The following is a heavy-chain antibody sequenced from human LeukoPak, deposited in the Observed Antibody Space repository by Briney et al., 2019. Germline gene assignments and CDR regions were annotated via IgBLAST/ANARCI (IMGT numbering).Heavy chain of an antibody. V-gene: IGHV1-8*01. Sequence: ASVKVSCKASGYTFTSYDINWVRQATGQGLEWMGWMNPNSGNTGYAQKFQGRVTMTRSTSISTAYMELSSLSSEDTAVYYCARVVVVIKTPSLYYFDYWGQGTLVTVSS. CDR1: GYTFTSYD. CDR3: ARVVVVIKTPSLYYFDY. CDR2: MNPNSGNT. J-gene: IGHJ4*02. D-gene: IGHD3-22*01.